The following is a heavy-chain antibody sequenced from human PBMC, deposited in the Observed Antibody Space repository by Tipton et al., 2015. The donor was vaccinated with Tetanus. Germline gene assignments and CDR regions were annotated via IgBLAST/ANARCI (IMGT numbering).Heavy chain of an antibody. Sequence: GLVKPSETLSLTCTVSDGSIGSHYWSWIRQPPGKGLEWIGNIYYNGSNNYNPSLKSRVTLSVDTSKNQFSLQLRSVTAADTAVYSCAGGLVRWYEPWGRGTLVTVSS. CDR2: IYYNGSN. J-gene: IGHJ5*02. CDR3: AGGLVRWYEP. V-gene: IGHV4-59*11. D-gene: IGHD3-10*01. CDR1: DGSIGSHY.